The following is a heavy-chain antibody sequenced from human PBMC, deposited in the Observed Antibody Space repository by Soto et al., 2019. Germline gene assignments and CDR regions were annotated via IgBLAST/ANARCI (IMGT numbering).Heavy chain of an antibody. CDR1: GYTFTSYG. CDR2: ISAYNGNT. Sequence: GASVKVSCKASGYTFTSYGISWVRQAPGQGLEWMGWISAYNGNTNYAQKLQGRVTMTTDTSTSTAYMELRSLRSDDTAVYYCAMLYYDFWSGYSANYYYYYMDVWGKGTTVTVSS. V-gene: IGHV1-18*01. CDR3: AMLYYDFWSGYSANYYYYYMDV. J-gene: IGHJ6*03. D-gene: IGHD3-3*01.